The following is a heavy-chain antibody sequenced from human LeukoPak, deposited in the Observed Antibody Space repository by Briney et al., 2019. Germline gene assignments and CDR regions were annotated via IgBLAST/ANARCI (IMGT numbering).Heavy chain of an antibody. CDR2: IISSSSYI. D-gene: IGHD6-13*01. V-gene: IGHV3-21*01. CDR1: GFTFISDS. J-gene: IGHJ4*02. Sequence: KPGGSLRLSSAASGFTFISDSMSSGRQAPGKRLEWGSSIISSSSYIYYPDSVKGRFTISRDNAKNSLYLQMNSLRAEDTAVYYCASDLVYLVRPGWGQGTLVTVSS. CDR3: ASDLVYLVRPG.